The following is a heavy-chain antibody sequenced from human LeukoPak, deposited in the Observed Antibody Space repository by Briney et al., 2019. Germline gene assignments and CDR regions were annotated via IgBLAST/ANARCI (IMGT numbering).Heavy chain of an antibody. CDR1: GGTFSSYA. CDR2: IIPIFGTA. J-gene: IGHJ2*01. CDR3: ARGYQLLSGPYNYDL. D-gene: IGHD2-2*01. Sequence: ASVKVSCKASGGTFSSYAISWVRQAPGQGLEWMGGIIPIFGTANYAQKFQGRVTITADESTSTAYMGLSSLRSEDTAVYYCARGYQLLSGPYNYDLWGRGTLVTVSS. V-gene: IGHV1-69*13.